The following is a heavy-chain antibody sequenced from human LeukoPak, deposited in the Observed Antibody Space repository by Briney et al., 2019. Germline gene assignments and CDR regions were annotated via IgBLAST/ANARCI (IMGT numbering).Heavy chain of an antibody. Sequence: PSETLSLTCTVSGGSISSYYWSWIRQPPGKGLEWIGYIYTSGSTNYNPSLKSRVTISVDTSKNQFSLKLSSVTAADTAVYYCARGRGYDSSGYGYGMDVWGQGTTVTVSS. D-gene: IGHD3-22*01. CDR1: GGSISSYY. CDR2: IYTSGST. J-gene: IGHJ6*02. CDR3: ARGRGYDSSGYGYGMDV. V-gene: IGHV4-4*09.